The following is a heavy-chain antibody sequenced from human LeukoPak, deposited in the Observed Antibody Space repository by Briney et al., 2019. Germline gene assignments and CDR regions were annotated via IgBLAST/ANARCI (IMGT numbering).Heavy chain of an antibody. CDR1: GGSISSSSYY. V-gene: IGHV4-39*01. CDR2: IYYSGST. J-gene: IGHJ4*02. CDR3: ARLPDYYDSSPFDY. D-gene: IGHD3-22*01. Sequence: SETLSLTCTVSGGSISSSSYYWGWIRQTPGKGLEWVAIIYYSGSTYYNPSLKSRVTISVDTSKNQFSLKLSSVTAADTAVYYCARLPDYYDSSPFDYWGQGTPVTVSS.